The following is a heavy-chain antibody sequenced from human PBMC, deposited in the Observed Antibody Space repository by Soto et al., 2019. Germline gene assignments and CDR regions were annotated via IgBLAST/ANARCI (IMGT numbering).Heavy chain of an antibody. D-gene: IGHD6-13*01. Sequence: ASVKLSCKDSGYTFTSNDINWVRQATRQGLEWMGWMNPNSGNTGYAQKFQGRVTMTRNTSISTAYMELSSLRSEDTAVYYCARRAAAGSYGTDYYYYYMDVWGKGTTVTVSS. J-gene: IGHJ6*03. CDR1: GYTFTSND. V-gene: IGHV1-8*01. CDR2: MNPNSGNT. CDR3: ARRAAAGSYGTDYYYYYMDV.